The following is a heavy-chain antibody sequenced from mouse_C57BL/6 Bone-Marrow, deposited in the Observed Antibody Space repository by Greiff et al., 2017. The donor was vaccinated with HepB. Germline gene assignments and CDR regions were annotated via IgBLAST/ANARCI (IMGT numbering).Heavy chain of an antibody. CDR3: ARGNYYTWFAY. J-gene: IGHJ3*01. CDR1: GFNIKDYY. CDR2: IDPEDGET. V-gene: IGHV14-2*01. D-gene: IGHD1-1*01. Sequence: VQLQQSGAELVKPGASVKLSCTASGFNIKDYYMHLVKQRTEQGLEWIGRIDPEDGETKYAPKFQGKATITADTSSNTAYLQLSSLTSEDTAVYYCARGNYYTWFAYWGQGTLVTVSA.